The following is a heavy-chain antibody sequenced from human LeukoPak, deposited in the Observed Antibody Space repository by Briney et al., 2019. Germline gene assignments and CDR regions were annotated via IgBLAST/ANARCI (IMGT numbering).Heavy chain of an antibody. CDR1: GFTFSSYW. Sequence: GGSLRLSCTASGFTFSSYWMSWVRQAPGKGLEWVANIKQDGSEKDYVDSVEGRFTISRDNAKNSLYLQMNSLRAEDTAVYYSAKYCGGDCYGMDVWGQGTTVTVSS. D-gene: IGHD2-21*01. CDR2: IKQDGSEK. J-gene: IGHJ6*02. V-gene: IGHV3-7*01. CDR3: AKYCGGDCYGMDV.